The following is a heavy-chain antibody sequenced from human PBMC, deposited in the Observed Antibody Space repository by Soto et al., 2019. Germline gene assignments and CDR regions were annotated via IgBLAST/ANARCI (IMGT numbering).Heavy chain of an antibody. CDR3: AKATHDYGSGRYYDY. J-gene: IGHJ4*02. D-gene: IGHD3-10*01. V-gene: IGHV3-9*01. CDR2: ISWNSGSI. Sequence: EVQLVESGGGLVQPGRSLRLSCAASGFTFDDYAMHWVRQAPGKGLEWVSGISWNSGSIGYADSVKGRFTISRDNAKNSLYLQMNSLRAEDTALYYCAKATHDYGSGRYYDYWGQGTLVTVSS. CDR1: GFTFDDYA.